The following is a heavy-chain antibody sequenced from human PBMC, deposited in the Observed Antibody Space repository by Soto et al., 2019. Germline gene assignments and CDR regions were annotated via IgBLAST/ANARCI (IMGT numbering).Heavy chain of an antibody. V-gene: IGHV3-7*04. J-gene: IGHJ3*02. CDR3: AGERGGPTTSAFDI. Sequence: EVQLVESGGGLVQPGGSLRLSCAASGFTFNSYYMTWVRQAPGKGLEWVANIRQDGSDKYYVGSVKGRFTISRDNAKKSLYLQMNSLRAGDTAVYYCAGERGGPTTSAFDIWGQGTMVTVSS. D-gene: IGHD1-26*01. CDR2: IRQDGSDK. CDR1: GFTFNSYY.